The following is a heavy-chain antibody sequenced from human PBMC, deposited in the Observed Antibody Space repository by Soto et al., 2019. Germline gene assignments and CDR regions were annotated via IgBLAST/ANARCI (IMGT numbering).Heavy chain of an antibody. J-gene: IGHJ6*02. D-gene: IGHD2-2*01. CDR1: GGTFSSYA. CDR2: IIPIFGTA. V-gene: IGHV1-69*13. CDR3: AREIVVVPVSDYYGMDV. Sequence: SVKVSCKASGGTFSSYAISWVRQAPGQGLEWMGGIIPIFGTANYAQKFQGRVTITADESTSTAYMELSSLRSEDTAVYYCAREIVVVPVSDYYGMDVWGQGTTATVYS.